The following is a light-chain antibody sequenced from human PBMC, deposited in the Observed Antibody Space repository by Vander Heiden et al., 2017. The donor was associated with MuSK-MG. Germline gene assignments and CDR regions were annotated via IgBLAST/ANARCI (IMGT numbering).Light chain of an antibody. J-gene: IGKJ1*01. Sequence: EIVMTQSPATLSLSPRERATLSCRASQSVSSSYLSWYQQKPGQAPRLLIYGASTRATGIPARFSGSGSGTDFALTISSLQPEDFAVYYCQQDYNLPPGTFGPGTKVEIK. CDR2: GAS. CDR3: QQDYNLPPGT. CDR1: QSVSSSY. V-gene: IGKV3D-7*01.